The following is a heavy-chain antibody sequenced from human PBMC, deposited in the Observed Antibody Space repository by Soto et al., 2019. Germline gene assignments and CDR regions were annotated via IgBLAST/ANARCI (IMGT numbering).Heavy chain of an antibody. CDR3: AREPVLQQLRAMDY. V-gene: IGHV3-21*01. CDR2: ISSSSSYI. J-gene: IGHJ4*02. D-gene: IGHD6-13*01. CDR1: GFTFSSYS. Sequence: EVQLVESGGGLVKPGGSLRLSCAASGFTFSSYSMNWVRQAPGKGLEWVSSISSSSSYIYYADSVKGRFTISRDNAKNSLYLQMNSLIAEDTAVYYCAREPVLQQLRAMDYWGQGTLVTVSS.